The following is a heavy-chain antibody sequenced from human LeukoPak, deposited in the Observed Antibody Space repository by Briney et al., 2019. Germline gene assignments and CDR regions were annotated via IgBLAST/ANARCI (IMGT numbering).Heavy chain of an antibody. CDR2: INSDGSST. CDR1: AFRFSSYW. D-gene: IGHD5-12*01. J-gene: IGHJ4*02. V-gene: IGHV3-74*01. Sequence: PGGSLRLSCAASAFRFSSYWMHWVRQAPGKGLVWVSRINSDGSSTSYADSVKGRFTISRDNAKNTLYLQMNSLRAEDTAVYYCARGVTVAAITPLDYWGQGTLVTVSS. CDR3: ARGVTVAAITPLDY.